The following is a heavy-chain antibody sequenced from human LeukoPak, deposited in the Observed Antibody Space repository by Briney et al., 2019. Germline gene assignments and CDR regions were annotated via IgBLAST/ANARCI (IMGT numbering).Heavy chain of an antibody. CDR3: AKDADSSGPFGYFDY. CDR2: ISYDGSNK. CDR1: GFTFSSYG. Sequence: QPGGSLRLSCAASGFTFSSYGMHWVRQAPGKGLEWVAVISYDGSNKYYADSVKGRFTISRDNSKNTLYLQMNSLRAEDTAVYYCAKDADSSGPFGYFDYWGQGTLVTVSS. V-gene: IGHV3-30*18. D-gene: IGHD3-22*01. J-gene: IGHJ4*02.